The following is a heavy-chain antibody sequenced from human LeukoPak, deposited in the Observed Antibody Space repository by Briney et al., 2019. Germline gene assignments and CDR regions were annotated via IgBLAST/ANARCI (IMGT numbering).Heavy chain of an antibody. V-gene: IGHV3-7*01. CDR2: IKQDGSEE. CDR1: GFNFRNYW. J-gene: IGHJ4*02. CDR3: TRTDIIVEASGGDY. Sequence: GGSLRLSCAGSGFNFRNYWMNWVRQAPGKGLDWVANIKQDGSEEYYVDSVRGRFTISRDNAKNSLYLQMNSRRVECTAVYYCTRTDIIVEASGGDYWGQGTLVTVSS. D-gene: IGHD2-15*01.